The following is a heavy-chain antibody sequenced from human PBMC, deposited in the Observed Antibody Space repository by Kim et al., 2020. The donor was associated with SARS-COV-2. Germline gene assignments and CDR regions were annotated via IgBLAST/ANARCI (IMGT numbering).Heavy chain of an antibody. CDR3: ARAIEEDIVVVVAATRGAFDI. V-gene: IGHV4-59*01. J-gene: IGHJ3*02. CDR1: GGSISSYY. Sequence: SETLSLTCTVSGGSISSYYWSWIRQPPGKGLEWIGYIYYSGSTNYNPSLKSRVTISVDTSKNQFSLKLSSVTAADTAVYYCARAIEEDIVVVVAATRGAFDIWGQGTMVTVSS. D-gene: IGHD2-15*01. CDR2: IYYSGST.